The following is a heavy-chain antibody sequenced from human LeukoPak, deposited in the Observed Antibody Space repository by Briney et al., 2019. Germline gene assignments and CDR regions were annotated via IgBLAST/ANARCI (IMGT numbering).Heavy chain of an antibody. CDR1: GGTFSSYA. Sequence: SVKVSCKASGGTFSSYAISWARQAPGQGLEWMGGIIPIFGTANYAQKFQGRVTITADESTSTAYMELSSLRSEDTAVYYCAIRGYSYGSSAAFDIWGQGTMVTVSS. V-gene: IGHV1-69*13. CDR2: IIPIFGTA. D-gene: IGHD5-18*01. CDR3: AIRGYSYGSSAAFDI. J-gene: IGHJ3*02.